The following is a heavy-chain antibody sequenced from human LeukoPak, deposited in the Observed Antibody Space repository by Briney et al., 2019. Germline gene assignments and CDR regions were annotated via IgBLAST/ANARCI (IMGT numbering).Heavy chain of an antibody. V-gene: IGHV3-21*01. CDR1: GFTFSSYS. Sequence: PGGSLRLSCAASGFTFSSYSMNWVRQAPGKGLEWVSSISSGSSVIFYSDSVRGRFTISRDNAKRSLSLQLNSLRADDTAVYYCARGGSGATRDDTFDIWGQGTMVTVSS. J-gene: IGHJ3*02. CDR3: ARGGSGATRDDTFDI. D-gene: IGHD3-10*01. CDR2: ISSGSSVI.